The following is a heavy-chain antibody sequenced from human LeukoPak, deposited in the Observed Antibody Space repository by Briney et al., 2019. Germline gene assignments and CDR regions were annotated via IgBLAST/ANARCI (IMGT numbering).Heavy chain of an antibody. J-gene: IGHJ4*02. CDR1: GYTFTSYY. V-gene: IGHV1-46*01. D-gene: IGHD2-21*01. Sequence: ASVKVSCKASGYTFTSYYMHWERQAPGQGLEWMGIINPSGGSTSYAQKFQGRVTMTRDTSTSTVYMELSSLRSEDTAVYYCARREGLFPFDYWGQGTLVTVSS. CDR2: INPSGGST. CDR3: ARREGLFPFDY.